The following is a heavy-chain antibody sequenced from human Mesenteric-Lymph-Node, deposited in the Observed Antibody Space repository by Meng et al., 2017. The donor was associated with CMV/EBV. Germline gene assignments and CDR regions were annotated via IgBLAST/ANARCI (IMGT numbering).Heavy chain of an antibody. Sequence: SLKISCATSGFTFSHYYMNWIRQAPGKSLEWVSYISPSGSTIDYADSVRGRFTISRENARNSLYLQMNILRAENTAVYYGVRSPYTVIFQYAFDVWGQGTMVTVSS. CDR3: VRSPYTVIFQYAFDV. V-gene: IGHV3-11*01. D-gene: IGHD3-16*02. CDR2: ISPSGSTI. J-gene: IGHJ3*01. CDR1: GFTFSHYY.